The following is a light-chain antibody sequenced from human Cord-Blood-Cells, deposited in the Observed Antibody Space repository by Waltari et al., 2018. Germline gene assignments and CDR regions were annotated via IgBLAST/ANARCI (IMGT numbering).Light chain of an antibody. CDR2: AAS. J-gene: IGKJ2*01. Sequence: DIQMTQYPSSLSESVGDGVTITCRASQRISSYLNWYQQKPGKAPKLLIYAASSLQSGVPSRFSGSGSGTDFTLTISSLQPEDFATYYCQQSYSTPPYTFGQGTKLGIK. CDR3: QQSYSTPPYT. V-gene: IGKV1-39*01. CDR1: QRISSY.